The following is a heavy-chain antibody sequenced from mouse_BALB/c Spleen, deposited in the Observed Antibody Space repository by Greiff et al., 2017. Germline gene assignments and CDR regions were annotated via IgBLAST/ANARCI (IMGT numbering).Heavy chain of an antibody. CDR3: ARSVTTVVATYYFDY. CDR1: GYTFTSYT. J-gene: IGHJ2*01. CDR2: INPSSGST. D-gene: IGHD1-1*01. V-gene: IGHV1-4*02. Sequence: QVQLKESAAELARPEASVKMSCKASGYTFTSYTMHWVKQRPGQGLEWIGYINPSSGSTEYNQKFKDKTTLTADKSSSTAYMQLSSLTSEDSAVYYCARSVTTVVATYYFDYWGQGTTLTVSS.